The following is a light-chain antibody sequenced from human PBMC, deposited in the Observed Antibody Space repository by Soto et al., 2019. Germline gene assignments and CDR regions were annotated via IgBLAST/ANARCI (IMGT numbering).Light chain of an antibody. J-gene: IGLJ1*01. CDR1: SSNIGAGYD. CDR3: QSYDSSLSGYV. Sequence: VLTQPPSVSGAPGQRVTISCTGGSSNIGAGYDVHWYQQLPGTAPKLLIYGDNNRPSGVPDRFSGSKSGTSASLAITGLQAEDEADYYCQSYDSSLSGYVFGTGTKLTVL. V-gene: IGLV1-40*01. CDR2: GDN.